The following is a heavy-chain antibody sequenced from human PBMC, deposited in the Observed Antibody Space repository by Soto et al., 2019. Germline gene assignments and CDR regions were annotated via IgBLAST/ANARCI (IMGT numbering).Heavy chain of an antibody. J-gene: IGHJ6*02. D-gene: IGHD5-12*01. V-gene: IGHV4-39*01. Sequence: PSETLSLTCTVSGGSISSSSYYWGWIRQPPGKGLEWIGSIYYSGSTYYNPSLKSRVTISVDTSKNQFSLKLSSVTAADTAVYYCATQEGSDSGYVLSNYDYYYAMDVWGQGTTVTVSS. CDR1: GGSISSSSYY. CDR3: ATQEGSDSGYVLSNYDYYYAMDV. CDR2: IYYSGST.